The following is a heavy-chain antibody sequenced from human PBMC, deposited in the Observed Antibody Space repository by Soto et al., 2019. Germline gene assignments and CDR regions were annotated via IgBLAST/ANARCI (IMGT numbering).Heavy chain of an antibody. Sequence: PSETLSPTCAVYGGSFSGYYWSWIRQPPGKGLEWIGEINHSGSTNYNPSLKSRVTISVDTSKNQFSLKLSSVTAADTAVYYCARGLSGVIAAAGTPLWFDPWGQGTLVTVSS. CDR2: INHSGST. CDR3: ARGLSGVIAAAGTPLWFDP. V-gene: IGHV4-34*01. J-gene: IGHJ5*02. CDR1: GGSFSGYY. D-gene: IGHD6-13*01.